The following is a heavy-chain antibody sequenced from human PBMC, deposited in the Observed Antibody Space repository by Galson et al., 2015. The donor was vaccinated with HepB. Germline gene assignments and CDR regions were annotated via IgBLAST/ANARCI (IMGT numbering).Heavy chain of an antibody. CDR1: GFTFSSYA. CDR3: ARGAGSGGDAFDI. Sequence: SLRLSCAASGFTFSSYAMHWVRQAPGKGLEWVAVISYDGSNKYYADSVKGRFTISRDNSKNTLYLQMNSLRAEDTAVYYCARGAGSGGDAFDIWGQETMVTVSS. V-gene: IGHV3-30*04. D-gene: IGHD2-15*01. J-gene: IGHJ3*02. CDR2: ISYDGSNK.